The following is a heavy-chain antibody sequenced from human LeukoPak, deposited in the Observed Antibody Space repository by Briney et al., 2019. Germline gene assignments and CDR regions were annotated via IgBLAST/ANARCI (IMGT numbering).Heavy chain of an antibody. J-gene: IGHJ3*02. CDR1: GFTFSSYA. Sequence: GGSLRLPCAASGFTFSSYAMHWVRQAPGKGLEWVAVISYDGSNKYYADSVKGRFTISRDNSKNTLYLQMNSLRAEDTAVYYCARDTEAFDIWGQGTMVTVSS. CDR3: ARDTEAFDI. V-gene: IGHV3-30-3*01. CDR2: ISYDGSNK.